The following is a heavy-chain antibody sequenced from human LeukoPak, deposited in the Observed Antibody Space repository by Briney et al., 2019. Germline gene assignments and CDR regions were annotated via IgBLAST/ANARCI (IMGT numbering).Heavy chain of an antibody. CDR1: GFTFSDYY. Sequence: SGGSLRLSCAASGFTFSDYYMSWIRQAPGKGLVWVSSISSSSTYISYADSLKGRSTISRDNAMNSLFLQINSVRVEDTAVYYCVRERFHGSGAPKFDLWGQGTLLIISS. V-gene: IGHV3-11*06. D-gene: IGHD3-10*01. J-gene: IGHJ4*02. CDR2: ISSSSTYI. CDR3: VRERFHGSGAPKFDL.